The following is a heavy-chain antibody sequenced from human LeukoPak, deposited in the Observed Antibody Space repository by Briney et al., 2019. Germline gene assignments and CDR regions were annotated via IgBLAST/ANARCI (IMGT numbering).Heavy chain of an antibody. CDR1: GYTFTGYY. D-gene: IGHD3-3*01. J-gene: IGHJ4*02. CDR2: INPNSGGT. V-gene: IGHV1-2*02. Sequence: ASVKVSCKASGYTFTGYYMHWVRQAPGQGLEWMGWINPNSGGTYYAQKFQGRVTMTRDTSISTAYMELSRLRSDDTAVYYCARQNDDDFWSGMYYFDYWGQGTLVTVSS. CDR3: ARQNDDDFWSGMYYFDY.